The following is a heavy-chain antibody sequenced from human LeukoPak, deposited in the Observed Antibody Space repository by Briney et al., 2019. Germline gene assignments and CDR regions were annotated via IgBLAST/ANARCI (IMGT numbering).Heavy chain of an antibody. J-gene: IGHJ3*02. CDR3: ARLTYYGFWSGYNYAFDI. D-gene: IGHD3-3*01. V-gene: IGHV1-2*02. CDR1: GYTFTGYY. Sequence: GASVKVSCKAPGYTFTGYYMHWVRQAPGQGLEWMGWINPNSGGTNYAQKFQGRVTMTRDTSISTAYMELSRLRSDDTAVYYCARLTYYGFWSGYNYAFDIWGQGTMVTVSS. CDR2: INPNSGGT.